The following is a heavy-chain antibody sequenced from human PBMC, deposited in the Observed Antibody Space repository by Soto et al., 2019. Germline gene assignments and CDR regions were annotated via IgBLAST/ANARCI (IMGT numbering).Heavy chain of an antibody. D-gene: IGHD4-4*01. CDR2: ISGSGGST. J-gene: IGHJ6*02. CDR1: GFAFSTYA. V-gene: IGHV3-23*01. Sequence: GGSLRLSCAASGFAFSTYAMSWVRQAPGKGLERDTAISGSGGSTYYADTVKGRFTISRDNSKNTLYLQMNSLRAENMAVYYCAKGCRADSRVYYYYGMDVWGQGTTVTVS. CDR3: AKGCRADSRVYYYYGMDV.